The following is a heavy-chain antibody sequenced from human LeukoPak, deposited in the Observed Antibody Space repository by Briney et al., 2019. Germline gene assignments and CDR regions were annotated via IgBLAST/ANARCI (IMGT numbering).Heavy chain of an antibody. CDR3: AKAPMSVATRQGGFDY. CDR2: ISGSGGST. D-gene: IGHD6-6*01. V-gene: IGHV3-23*01. J-gene: IGHJ4*02. CDR1: GFTFSSYA. Sequence: GGSLRLSCAASGFTFSSYAMSWVRQAPGKGLEWVSAISGSGGSTYYADSVKGRFTISRDNSKNTLYLQMNSLRAEDTAVYYCAKAPMSVATRQGGFDYWGQGTLVTVSS.